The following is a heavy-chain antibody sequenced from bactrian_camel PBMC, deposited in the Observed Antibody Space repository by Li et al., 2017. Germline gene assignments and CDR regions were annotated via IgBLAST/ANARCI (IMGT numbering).Heavy chain of an antibody. Sequence: QVQLVESGGGLVQPGGSLTLSCAASGFTFSSYWMYWVRQAPGKGLEWVSAISASGGTTIYADSVKGRFTISRDNAKNTVYLQMNSLKPEDTAVHYCVRDALWLARYYSTNDWAYWGQGTQVTVS. D-gene: IGHD4*01. CDR2: ISASGGTT. V-gene: IGHV3S1*01. CDR3: VRDALWLARYYSTNDWAY. CDR1: GFTFSSYW. J-gene: IGHJ4*01.